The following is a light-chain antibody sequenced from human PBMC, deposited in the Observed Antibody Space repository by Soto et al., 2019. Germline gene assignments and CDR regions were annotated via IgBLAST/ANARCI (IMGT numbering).Light chain of an antibody. CDR1: SSDIGGDKY. Sequence: QSALTQPASVSGSPGQSITISCTGTSSDIGGDKYVSWFQQHPGKVPKLMIYEVNNRPSGVSNRFSGSKSGNTASLTISGLQAEDEADYYCSSYTSSSTWVFGGGTKLTVL. J-gene: IGLJ3*02. CDR3: SSYTSSSTWV. CDR2: EVN. V-gene: IGLV2-14*01.